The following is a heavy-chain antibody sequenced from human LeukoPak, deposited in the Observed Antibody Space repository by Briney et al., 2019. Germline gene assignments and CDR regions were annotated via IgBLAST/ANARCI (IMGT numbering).Heavy chain of an antibody. CDR1: GYSISSGYY. V-gene: IGHV4-38-2*02. J-gene: IGHJ6*03. Sequence: SETLSLTCTVSGYSISSGYYWGWIRQPPGKGLEWTGSIDHSGSTYYNSSLKSRVTISVDTSKNQFSLKLSSVTAADTAVYYCARVPNYYYYYMDVWGKGTTVTVSS. CDR3: ARVPNYYYYYMDV. CDR2: IDHSGST.